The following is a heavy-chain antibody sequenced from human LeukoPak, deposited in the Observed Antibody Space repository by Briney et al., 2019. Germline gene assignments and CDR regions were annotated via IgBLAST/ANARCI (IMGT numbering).Heavy chain of an antibody. CDR3: ARGLYGSDSY. CDR2: IHHSGST. V-gene: IGHV4-4*02. J-gene: IGHJ4*02. D-gene: IGHD6-19*01. CDR1: GASVSSSNW. Sequence: SETLSLTCAVSGASVSSSNWWIWVRQPPKKGLEWIGEIHHSGSTNYNPSLKSRVTMSVDTSRNQISLRLSSVTAADTAVYYCARGLYGSDSYWGQGNLVTVSS.